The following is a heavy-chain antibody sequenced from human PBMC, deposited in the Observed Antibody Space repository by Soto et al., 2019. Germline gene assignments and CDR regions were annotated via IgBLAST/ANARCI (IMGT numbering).Heavy chain of an antibody. CDR1: GGSISSYY. J-gene: IGHJ4*02. D-gene: IGHD5-12*01. V-gene: IGHV4-59*08. CDR3: ARHVVATITSCCELDY. CDR2: IFYSGST. Sequence: SETLSLTCTVSGGSISSYYWSWIRQPPGKGLEWIGYIFYSGSTNYNPSLKSRVTISVDTSKNQFSLKLSSVTAADTAVYYCARHVVATITSCCELDYWGQGTLVTVSS.